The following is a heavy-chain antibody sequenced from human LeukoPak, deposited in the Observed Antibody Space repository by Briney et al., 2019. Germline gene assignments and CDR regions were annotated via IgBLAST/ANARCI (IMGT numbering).Heavy chain of an antibody. Sequence: SETLSLTCTVSYESISSSSHYWGWIRRPPGKGLEWIGSIYYSGSTYYNPSLKSRVTISVDTSKNQFSLKLSSVTAADTAVYYCARESSGWYAAATNDYWGQGTLVTVSS. CDR2: IYYSGST. CDR1: YESISSSSHY. J-gene: IGHJ4*02. D-gene: IGHD6-19*01. CDR3: ARESSGWYAAATNDY. V-gene: IGHV4-39*07.